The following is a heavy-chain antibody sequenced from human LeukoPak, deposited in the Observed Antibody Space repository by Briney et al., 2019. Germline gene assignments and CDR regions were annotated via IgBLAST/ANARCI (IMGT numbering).Heavy chain of an antibody. J-gene: IGHJ4*02. CDR3: ARDGGRDGYNSLLPNDY. CDR1: GYTFTGYY. CDR2: ISAYDGNT. V-gene: IGHV1-18*04. D-gene: IGHD5-24*01. Sequence: ASVKVSCKASGYTFTGYYMHWVRQAPGQGLEWMGWISAYDGNTNYAQKLQGKVTMTTDTSTSTAYMELRSLRSDDTAVYYCARDGGRDGYNSLLPNDYWGQGTLVTVSS.